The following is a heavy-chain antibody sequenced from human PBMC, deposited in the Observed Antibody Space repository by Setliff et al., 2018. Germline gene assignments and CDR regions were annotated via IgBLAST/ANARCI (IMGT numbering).Heavy chain of an antibody. D-gene: IGHD3-10*01. CDR1: GFTLSPFA. V-gene: IGHV3-7*01. Sequence: PGGSLRLSCAASGFTLSPFAMSWVRQAPGKGLEWLASINPHGSEKYYADSVKGRFTISRDNAKNSLSLQMNNLRTEDTAVYYCFGAGTCSYWGQGTLVT. CDR3: FGAGTCSY. CDR2: INPHGSEK. J-gene: IGHJ4*02.